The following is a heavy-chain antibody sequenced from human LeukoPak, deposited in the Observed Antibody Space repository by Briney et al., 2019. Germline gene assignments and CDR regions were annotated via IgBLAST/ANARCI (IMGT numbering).Heavy chain of an antibody. CDR3: AKDHQNYYYYGMDV. V-gene: IGHV3-30-3*01. J-gene: IGHJ6*02. Sequence: GRSLRLSCAASGFTFGSYAMHWVRQAPGKGLEWVAVISYDGSNKYYADSVKGRFTISRDNSKNTLYLQMNSLRAEDAAVYYCAKDHQNYYYYGMDVWGQGTTVTVSS. CDR2: ISYDGSNK. CDR1: GFTFGSYA.